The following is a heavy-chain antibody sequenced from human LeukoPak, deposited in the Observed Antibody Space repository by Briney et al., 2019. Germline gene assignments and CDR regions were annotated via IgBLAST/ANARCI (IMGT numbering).Heavy chain of an antibody. V-gene: IGHV4-59*08. J-gene: IGHJ4*02. CDR3: ATHLRAYTYGPFDS. CDR1: YGSTSSYY. Sequence: PSETLSLTCSVSYGSTSSYYWSWIRQSPGKGLEWLGYVYYSGSTNYNPSLKGRLTISLDTSRTQFSLELSSVTAADTAVYYCATHLRAYTYGPFDSWGQGALVTVSS. D-gene: IGHD5-18*01. CDR2: VYYSGST.